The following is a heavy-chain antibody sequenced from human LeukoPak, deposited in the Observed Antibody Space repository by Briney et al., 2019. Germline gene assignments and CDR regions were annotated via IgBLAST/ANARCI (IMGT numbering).Heavy chain of an antibody. CDR2: INPNSGGT. D-gene: IGHD3-10*01. V-gene: IGHV1-2*02. Sequence: ASVKVSCKASGYTFTGYYMHWVRQAPGQGLEWMGWINPNSGGTNYAQKFQGRVTMTRDTSISTAYMGLSRLRSDDTAVYYCASQIGSGSYFKPKYYFDYWGQGTLVTVSS. CDR3: ASQIGSGSYFKPKYYFDY. CDR1: GYTFTGYY. J-gene: IGHJ4*02.